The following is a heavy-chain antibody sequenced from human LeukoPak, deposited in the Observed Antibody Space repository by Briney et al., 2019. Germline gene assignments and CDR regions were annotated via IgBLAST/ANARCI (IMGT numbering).Heavy chain of an antibody. J-gene: IGHJ3*02. V-gene: IGHV1-8*01. CDR3: ARYVSGDAFDI. CDR1: GYTLTNFG. Sequence: ASVKVSCKASGYTLTNFGIVWVRQATGQGPEWMGWMNPYTGDTAYGQKFQDRVSFSRDISIDTAYMELSSLRSEDTAAYYCARYVSGDAFDIWGQGTMVTVSS. CDR2: MNPYTGDT. D-gene: IGHD1-26*01.